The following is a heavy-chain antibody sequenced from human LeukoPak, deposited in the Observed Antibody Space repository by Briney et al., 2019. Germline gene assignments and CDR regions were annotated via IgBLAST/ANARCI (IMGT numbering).Heavy chain of an antibody. CDR2: IYHSGST. J-gene: IGHJ4*02. CDR1: GYSISSGYY. V-gene: IGHV4-38-2*02. Sequence: SETLSLTCAVSGYSISSGYYWGWIRQPPGKGLEWIGSIYHSGSTYYNPSLKSRVTISVDTSKNQFPLKLSSVTAADTAVYYCARDYGDYRFDYWGQGTLVTVSS. CDR3: ARDYGDYRFDY. D-gene: IGHD4-11*01.